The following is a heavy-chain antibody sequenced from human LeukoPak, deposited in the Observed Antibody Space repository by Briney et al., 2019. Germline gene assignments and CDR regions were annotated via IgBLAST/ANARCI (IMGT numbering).Heavy chain of an antibody. D-gene: IGHD6-13*01. CDR2: ISWNSGSI. CDR3: AKDIGSSWDP. CDR1: GFTFDDYA. J-gene: IGHJ5*02. V-gene: IGHV3-9*01. Sequence: GRSLRLSCAASGFTFDDYAMHWVRQAPGKGLEWVSGISWNSGSIGYADSVKGRFTISRDNAKNSLYLQMNSLRAEDTALYYCAKDIGSSWDPWGQGTLVTVSS.